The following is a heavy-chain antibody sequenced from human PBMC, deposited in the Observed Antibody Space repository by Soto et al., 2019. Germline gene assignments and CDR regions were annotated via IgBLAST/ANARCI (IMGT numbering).Heavy chain of an antibody. V-gene: IGHV3-33*01. CDR2: IWYDGSNK. J-gene: IGHJ4*02. D-gene: IGHD1-1*01. CDR1: GFTFSSYG. CDR3: ARGADSENDWPLDY. Sequence: QVQLVESGGGVVQPGRSLRLSCAASGFTFSSYGMHWVRQAPGKGLEWVVVIWYDGSNKYYADSVKGRFTISRDNSKDTLYLQMNSLSAEDTDVYYCARGADSENDWPLDYWGQGTLVTVSS.